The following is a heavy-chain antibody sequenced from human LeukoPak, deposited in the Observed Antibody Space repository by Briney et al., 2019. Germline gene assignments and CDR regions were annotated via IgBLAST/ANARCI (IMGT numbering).Heavy chain of an antibody. CDR3: ARQVGFCSDSTCYFDY. V-gene: IGHV3-23*01. Sequence: GGSLRPSCAASGFPFSSYVMRWVRQGPGKGLQWVSAISGSGDSTDYADSVKGRFTISRDNSKNILFLQMSSLRADDTAIYYCARQVGFCSDSTCYFDYWGQGALVTVSS. J-gene: IGHJ4*02. D-gene: IGHD3-22*01. CDR2: ISGSGDST. CDR1: GFPFSSYV.